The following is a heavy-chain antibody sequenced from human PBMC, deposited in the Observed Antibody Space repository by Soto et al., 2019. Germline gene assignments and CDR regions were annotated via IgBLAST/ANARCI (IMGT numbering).Heavy chain of an antibody. J-gene: IGHJ6*02. V-gene: IGHV1-18*01. D-gene: IGHD3-3*01. CDR3: ARGGLLGYDFWSGYFRAYYYGMDV. Sequence: ASVKVSCKASGYTFTSYGISWVRQAPGEGLEWMGWISAYNGNTNYAQKLQGRVTMTTDTSTSTAYMELRSLRSDDTAVYHCARGGLLGYDFWSGYFRAYYYGMDVWGPGPTLTL. CDR1: GYTFTSYG. CDR2: ISAYNGNT.